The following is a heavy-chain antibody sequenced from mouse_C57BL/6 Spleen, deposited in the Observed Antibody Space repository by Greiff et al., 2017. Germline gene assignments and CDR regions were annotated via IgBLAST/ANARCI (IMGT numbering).Heavy chain of an antibody. CDR3: ASPYDGYHYYFDY. CDR2: IAPSDSYT. Sequence: QVQLQQPGAELVKPGASVTLSCKASGYTFTSYWMQWVKQRPGPGLEWIGEIAPSDSYTNYNQKFKGKATLTVDTSSSTASMQLSSMTSEDSAVYYCASPYDGYHYYFDYWGQGTTLTVSS. D-gene: IGHD2-3*01. CDR1: GYTFTSYW. V-gene: IGHV1-50*01. J-gene: IGHJ2*01.